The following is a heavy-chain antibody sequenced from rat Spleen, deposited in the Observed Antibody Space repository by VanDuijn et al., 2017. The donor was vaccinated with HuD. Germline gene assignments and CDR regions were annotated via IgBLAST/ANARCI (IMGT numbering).Heavy chain of an antibody. CDR3: ARHRMGIADY. V-gene: IGHV5-22*01. Sequence: EVQLVESGGGLVQPGRSLKLSCAASGFTFSDYNMAWVRQAPKKGLEWVASISYEGNNTYYGDSVKGRFTISRDNAKNTLYLQMDSLRSEDTATYYCARHRMGIADYWGQGVMVTVSS. D-gene: IGHD1-9*01. CDR2: ISYEGNNT. CDR1: GFTFSDYN. J-gene: IGHJ2*01.